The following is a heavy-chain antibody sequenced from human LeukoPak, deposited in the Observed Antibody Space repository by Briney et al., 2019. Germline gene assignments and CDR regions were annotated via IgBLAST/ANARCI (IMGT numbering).Heavy chain of an antibody. V-gene: IGHV3-7*01. J-gene: IGHJ5*02. D-gene: IGHD4-17*01. CDR3: ARYHYGDHPFDP. CDR2: IKQDGSET. CDR1: GFTFSSYW. Sequence: PGGSLRLSCAASGFTFSSYWMSWVRQAPGKGLEWVANIKQDGSETKYVDSVKGRFTISKDNARNPLYLQMNSLRADDTAVYYCARYHYGDHPFDPWGQGTLVTVSS.